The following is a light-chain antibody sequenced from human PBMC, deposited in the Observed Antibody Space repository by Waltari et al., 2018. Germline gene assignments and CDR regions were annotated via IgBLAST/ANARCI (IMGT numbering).Light chain of an antibody. CDR2: KAS. V-gene: IGKV1-5*03. CDR3: QQYTSFSLP. CDR1: QSISSW. Sequence: DIQMTQSPSSLSASIGDRVTFTCRASQSISSWLAGYQQKPGKAPKLLISKASTLESGVSSRFSGSGSGTEFTLTISSLQPDDFATYYCQQYTSFSLPFGGGTTVEIK. J-gene: IGKJ4*01.